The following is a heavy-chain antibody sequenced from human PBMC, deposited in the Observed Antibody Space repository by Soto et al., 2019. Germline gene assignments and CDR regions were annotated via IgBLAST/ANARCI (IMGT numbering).Heavy chain of an antibody. D-gene: IGHD2-15*01. Sequence: EVQLLESGGGLVQPGGSLRLSCAASGFSFSNYAMSWVRQAPGKGLEWVSAITGSGDGTYYDDSLRGRFIISRDNSRNMVYLQMSSLRAEDTALYYCAQDGAVVGAGYFQHWGQGTLVTVSS. CDR1: GFSFSNYA. CDR3: AQDGAVVGAGYFQH. CDR2: ITGSGDGT. J-gene: IGHJ1*01. V-gene: IGHV3-23*01.